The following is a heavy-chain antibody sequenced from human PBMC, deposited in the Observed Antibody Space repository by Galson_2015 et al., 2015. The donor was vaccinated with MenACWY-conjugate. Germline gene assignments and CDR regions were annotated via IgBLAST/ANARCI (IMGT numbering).Heavy chain of an antibody. CDR1: GFTFSDYD. CDR2: ISSGGCSI. D-gene: IGHD2-15*01. V-gene: IGHV3-11*01. CDR3: AREGGAAKEFDY. J-gene: IGHJ4*02. Sequence: SLRLSCAASGFTFSDYDMSWIRQAPGKGLEWVSYISSGGCSINHAEFVKGRFTISRDNAKNSQYLQMNSLRAEDTAVYYCAREGGAAKEFDYWGQGTLVTVSS.